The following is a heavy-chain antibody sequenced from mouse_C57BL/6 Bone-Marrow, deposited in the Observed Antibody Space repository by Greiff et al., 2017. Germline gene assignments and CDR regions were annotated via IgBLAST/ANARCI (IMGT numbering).Heavy chain of an antibody. V-gene: IGHV1-80*01. Sequence: VQLQQSGAELVKPGASVKISCKASGYAFSSYWMNWVKQRPGKGLEWIGQIYPGDGDTNYNGKFKGKATLTADKSSSTAYMQLSSLTSEDSAVYFWARDYSNYPYYYAMDYWGQGTSVTVSS. CDR2: IYPGDGDT. CDR1: GYAFSSYW. CDR3: ARDYSNYPYYYAMDY. J-gene: IGHJ4*01. D-gene: IGHD2-5*01.